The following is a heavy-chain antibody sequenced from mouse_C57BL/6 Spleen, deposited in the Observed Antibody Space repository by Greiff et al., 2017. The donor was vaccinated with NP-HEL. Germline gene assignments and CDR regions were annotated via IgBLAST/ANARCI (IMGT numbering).Heavy chain of an antibody. CDR1: GYTFTSYW. CDR2: IDPSDSET. V-gene: IGHV1-52*01. Sequence: QVQLQQSGAELVRPGSSVKLSCKASGYTFTSYWMHWVKQRPIQGLEWIGNIDPSDSETHYNQKFKDKATLTVDKSSSTAYMQLSSLTSEDSAVYYCARGGYGSSYYDYWGQGTTLTVSS. CDR3: ARGGYGSSYYDY. J-gene: IGHJ2*01. D-gene: IGHD1-1*01.